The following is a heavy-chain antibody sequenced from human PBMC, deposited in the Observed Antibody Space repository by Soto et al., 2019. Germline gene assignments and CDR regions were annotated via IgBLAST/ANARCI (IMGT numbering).Heavy chain of an antibody. CDR2: IYYSGST. CDR1: GGSISSGGYY. Sequence: PSETLSLTCTVSGGSISSGGYYWSWIRQHPGKGLEWIGYIYYSGSTYYNPSLKSRVTISVDTSKNQFSLKLSSVTAADTAVYYCARGKAGTEEFDPWGQGTLVTVSS. V-gene: IGHV4-31*03. CDR3: ARGKAGTEEFDP. J-gene: IGHJ5*02. D-gene: IGHD1-1*01.